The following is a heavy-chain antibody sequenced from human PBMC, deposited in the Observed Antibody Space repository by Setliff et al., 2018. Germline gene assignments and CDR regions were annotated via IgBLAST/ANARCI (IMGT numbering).Heavy chain of an antibody. CDR3: AREGEYYYDSSGYSGFGDY. CDR2: ISGSGGST. Sequence: GGSLRLSCAASGFTFSSYAMSWVRQAPGKGLEWVSAISGSGGSTYYADSVKGRFTISRDNSKNTLYLQMNSLRAEDTAVYYCAREGEYYYDSSGYSGFGDYWGQGTLVTVSS. J-gene: IGHJ4*02. V-gene: IGHV3-23*01. D-gene: IGHD3-22*01. CDR1: GFTFSSYA.